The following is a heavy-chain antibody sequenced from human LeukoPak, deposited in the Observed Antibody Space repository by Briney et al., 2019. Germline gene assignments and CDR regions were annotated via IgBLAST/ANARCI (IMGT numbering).Heavy chain of an antibody. J-gene: IGHJ4*02. CDR3: ARDYCSSTSCYHGVVDY. V-gene: IGHV3-33*01. D-gene: IGHD2-2*01. CDR2: IWYDGSNK. CDR1: GFTFSSYG. Sequence: GGSLRLSCAASGFTFSSYGMHWVRQAPGKGLEWVAVIWYDGSNKYYADSVKGRFTISRDNSKNTLYLQMNSLRAEDTAVYYCARDYCSSTSCYHGVVDYWGQGTLVTVSS.